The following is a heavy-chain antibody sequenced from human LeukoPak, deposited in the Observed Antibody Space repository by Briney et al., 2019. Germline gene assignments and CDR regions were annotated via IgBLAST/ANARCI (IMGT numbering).Heavy chain of an antibody. J-gene: IGHJ4*02. CDR2: IRYDGSNK. Sequence: EGSLRLSCAASGFTFSSYAMHWVRQAPGKGLEWVAFIRYDGSNKYYADSVKGRFTISRDNSKNTLYLQMNSLRAEDTAVYYCAKEVPAAKYYYDSSGYYPRPIDYWGQGTLVTVSS. V-gene: IGHV3-30*02. CDR1: GFTFSSYA. D-gene: IGHD3-22*01. CDR3: AKEVPAAKYYYDSSGYYPRPIDY.